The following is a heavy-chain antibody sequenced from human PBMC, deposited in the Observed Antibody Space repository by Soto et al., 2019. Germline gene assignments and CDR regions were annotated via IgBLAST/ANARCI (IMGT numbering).Heavy chain of an antibody. V-gene: IGHV1-18*04. CDR2: ISAYNGNT. CDR1: GYTFTSYG. Sequence: ASVKVSCKASGYTFTSYGISWVRQAPGQGLEWMGWISAYNGNTNYAKKLQGRVTMTTDTSTSTAYIELRSLRSDDTAVYYCARDQLGYCSSTSCLSDYWGPGTLVTVSS. D-gene: IGHD2-2*01. CDR3: ARDQLGYCSSTSCLSDY. J-gene: IGHJ4*02.